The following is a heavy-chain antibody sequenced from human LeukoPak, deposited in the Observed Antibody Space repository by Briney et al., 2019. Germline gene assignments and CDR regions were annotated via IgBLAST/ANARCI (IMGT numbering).Heavy chain of an antibody. CDR1: GFTLSSYW. J-gene: IGHJ5*02. Sequence: GGFLRLSCAASGFTLSSYWMHWVRQAPGKGLVSVAHMNSDGSSTNYADSVKGRFTISRDNAKNMPYLQMNSLRADDTAVYYCAKILGESPRWFDPWGQGTLVTVSS. CDR2: MNSDGSST. V-gene: IGHV3-74*01. CDR3: AKILGESPRWFDP. D-gene: IGHD3-10*01.